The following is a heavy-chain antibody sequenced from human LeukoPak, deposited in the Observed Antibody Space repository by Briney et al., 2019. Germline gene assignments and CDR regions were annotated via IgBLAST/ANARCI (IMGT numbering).Heavy chain of an antibody. Sequence: SETLSLTCTVSGGSISSYYWSWIRQPPGKGLEWIGYIYYSGSTNYNPSLKSRVTISVDTSKNQFSLKLSSVTAADTAVYYCAREGPDNWFDHWGQGTLVTVSS. V-gene: IGHV4-59*01. J-gene: IGHJ5*02. CDR2: IYYSGST. CDR1: GGSISSYY. CDR3: AREGPDNWFDH.